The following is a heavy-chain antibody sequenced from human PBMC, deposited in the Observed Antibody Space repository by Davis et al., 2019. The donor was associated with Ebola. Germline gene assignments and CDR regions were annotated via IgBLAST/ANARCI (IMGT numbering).Heavy chain of an antibody. D-gene: IGHD6-19*01. V-gene: IGHV4-34*01. J-gene: IGHJ6*02. CDR1: GGSISSYY. CDR3: ARGGKQWLVLRYYGMDV. CDR2: INHSGST. Sequence: MPSETLSLTCTVSGGSISSYYWSWIRQPPGKGLEWIGEINHSGSTNYNPSLKSRVTISVDTSKNQFSLKLSSVTAADTAVYYCARGGKQWLVLRYYGMDVWGQGTTVTVSS.